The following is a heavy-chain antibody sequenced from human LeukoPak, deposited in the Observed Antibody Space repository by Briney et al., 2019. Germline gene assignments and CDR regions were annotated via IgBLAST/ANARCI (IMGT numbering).Heavy chain of an antibody. D-gene: IGHD5-12*01. J-gene: IGHJ4*02. CDR2: IYSGGST. V-gene: IGHV3-66*01. CDR3: ARAEPEMATLYDY. Sequence: PGGSLRLSCAASGFTASSNYMSWVRQAPGRGLEWVSVIYSGGSTYYADTVKGRFTISRDNSKSTLYLQINSLRAEDTAVYYSARAEPEMATLYDYWGQGTLVTVSS. CDR1: GFTASSNY.